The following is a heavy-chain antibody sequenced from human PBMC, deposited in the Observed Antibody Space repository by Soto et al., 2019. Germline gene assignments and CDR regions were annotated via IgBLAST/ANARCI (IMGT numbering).Heavy chain of an antibody. Sequence: QVQLQESGPGLVKPSGTLSLTCAVSGGSISSSHWWSWVRQPPGKGLEWIGEIYHSGITNYSPSLKGRVTISVAKSKNQFSLRLIAVTAADTVVYYCASSGGGEDYWGQGTLVTVSS. V-gene: IGHV4-4*02. CDR3: ASSGGGEDY. CDR2: IYHSGIT. CDR1: GGSISSSHW. J-gene: IGHJ4*02. D-gene: IGHD3-16*01.